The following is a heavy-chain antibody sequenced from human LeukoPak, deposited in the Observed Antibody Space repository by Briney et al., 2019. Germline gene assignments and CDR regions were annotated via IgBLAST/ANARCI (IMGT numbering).Heavy chain of an antibody. J-gene: IGHJ4*02. CDR1: GGSIRSYY. V-gene: IGHV4-59*01. CDR3: ARVAPSQWLLLPNYFDY. Sequence: SETLSLTCTVSGGSIRSYYWSWIRQPPGKGLEWIGYIYYTGSTKYNSSLKSRVTISVDTSKNQFSLKLSSVTAADTAVYYCARVAPSQWLLLPNYFDYWGQETLVTVSS. D-gene: IGHD3-22*01. CDR2: IYYTGST.